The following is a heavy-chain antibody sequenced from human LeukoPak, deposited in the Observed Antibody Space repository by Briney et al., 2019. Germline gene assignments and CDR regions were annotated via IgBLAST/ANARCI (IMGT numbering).Heavy chain of an antibody. Sequence: ASVQVSCKASGYTFTGYYIHWVRQAPGQGLEWMGRINPNSGGTNYAQKFQGRLTMTRDTSISTADMELSRLRSDDTAVYYGARETHSYGTGDYWGQGTLVTVSS. CDR1: GYTFTGYY. V-gene: IGHV1-2*06. J-gene: IGHJ4*02. D-gene: IGHD5-18*01. CDR3: ARETHSYGTGDY. CDR2: INPNSGGT.